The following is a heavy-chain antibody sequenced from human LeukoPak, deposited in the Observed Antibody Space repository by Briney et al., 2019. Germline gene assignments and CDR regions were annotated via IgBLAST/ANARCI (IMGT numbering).Heavy chain of an antibody. Sequence: GASVKVSCKASGYTFTSYAMNWVRQAPGQGLEWMGWINTNTGNPTYAQGFTGRFVFSLDTSVSTAYLQISSLKAEDTAVYYCARDVSHYDSSGPPGGAFDIWGQGTMVTVSS. D-gene: IGHD3-22*01. V-gene: IGHV7-4-1*02. CDR2: INTNTGNP. CDR3: ARDVSHYDSSGPPGGAFDI. J-gene: IGHJ3*02. CDR1: GYTFTSYA.